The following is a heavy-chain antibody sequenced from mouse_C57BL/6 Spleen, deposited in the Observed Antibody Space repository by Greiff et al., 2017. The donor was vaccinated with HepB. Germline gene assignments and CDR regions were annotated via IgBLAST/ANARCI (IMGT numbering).Heavy chain of an antibody. V-gene: IGHV1-64*01. CDR1: GYTFTSYW. CDR3: ARRGGGGMDY. Sequence: VQLQQSGAELVKPGASVKLSCKASGYTFTSYWMHWVKQRPGQGLEWIGMIHPNSGSTNYNEKFKSKATLTVDKSSSTAYMQLSSLTSEDSAVYYCARRGGGGMDYWGQGTSVTVSS. CDR2: IHPNSGST. J-gene: IGHJ4*01.